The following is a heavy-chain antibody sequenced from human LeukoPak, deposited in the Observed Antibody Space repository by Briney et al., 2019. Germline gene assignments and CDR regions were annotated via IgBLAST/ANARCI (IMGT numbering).Heavy chain of an antibody. CDR3: ARDDSGGYYDSSGYYCE. Sequence: ASVKVSCKASGYTFTGYYMHWVRQAPGQGLEWMSWINPNSGGTNYAQKFQGRVTMTRDTSISTAYMELSRLRSDDTAVYYCARDDSGGYYDSSGYYCEWGQGTLVTVSS. V-gene: IGHV1-2*02. CDR1: GYTFTGYY. J-gene: IGHJ4*02. CDR2: INPNSGGT. D-gene: IGHD3-22*01.